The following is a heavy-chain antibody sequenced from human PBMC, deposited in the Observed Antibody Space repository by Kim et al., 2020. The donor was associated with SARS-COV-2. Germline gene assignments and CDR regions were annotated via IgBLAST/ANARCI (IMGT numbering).Heavy chain of an antibody. J-gene: IGHJ4*02. CDR2: IKQDGSET. CDR3: ATTTYYYGSGGDF. V-gene: IGHV3-7*01. CDR1: GFTFSGYW. D-gene: IGHD3-10*01. Sequence: GGSLRLSCAASGFTFSGYWMSWVRQAPEKGLEWVANIKQDGSETYYMDSVEDRFTISRDNVKNSLYLQMNSLRAEDTAVYYCATTTYYYGSGGDFWGQGTLVTVSS.